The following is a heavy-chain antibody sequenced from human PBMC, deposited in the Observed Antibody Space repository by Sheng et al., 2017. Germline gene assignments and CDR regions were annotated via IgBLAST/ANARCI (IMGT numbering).Heavy chain of an antibody. J-gene: IGHJ4*02. CDR1: GFTFGDYA. V-gene: IGHV3-49*04. D-gene: IGHD3-22*01. CDR2: IGSKGYGGTT. CDR3: TNNYYDSSGRYYFDY. Sequence: ESGGGLVQPGRSLRLSCTASGFTFGDYAVSWVRQAPGKGLEWVGFIGSKGYGGTTEYAASVKGRFIISRDDSKSIAYLQMNSLKTEDTAVYYCTNNYYDSSGRYYFDYWGQGTLVTVSS.